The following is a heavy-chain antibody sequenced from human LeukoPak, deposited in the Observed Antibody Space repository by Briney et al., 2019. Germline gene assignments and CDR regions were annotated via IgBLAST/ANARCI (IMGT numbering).Heavy chain of an antibody. Sequence: PGGSLRLSCAASGFTFSTYSMNWVRQAPGKGLDWVSYISSSSSTIYYADSVKGRFTISRDNAKNSLYLQMNSLRAEDTAVYYCARDLSDYGATRSDYWGQGTLVTVSS. J-gene: IGHJ4*02. CDR3: ARDLSDYGATRSDY. D-gene: IGHD4/OR15-4a*01. V-gene: IGHV3-48*01. CDR2: ISSSSSTI. CDR1: GFTFSTYS.